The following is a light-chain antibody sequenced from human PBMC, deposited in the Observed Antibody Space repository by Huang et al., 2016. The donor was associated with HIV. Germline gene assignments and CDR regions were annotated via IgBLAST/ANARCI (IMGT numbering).Light chain of an antibody. J-gene: IGKJ4*01. V-gene: IGKV1-5*03. CDR1: QSLSSW. Sequence: DSTMTQSPSTLSASIGDRVTITCRASQSLSSWLAWYQQKPGKAPKRLIYKASSVESGVPSRFSGSGSGTEFTLTISNLQPDDFATYYCQQYNTYPLTFGGGTKVEIK. CDR2: KAS. CDR3: QQYNTYPLT.